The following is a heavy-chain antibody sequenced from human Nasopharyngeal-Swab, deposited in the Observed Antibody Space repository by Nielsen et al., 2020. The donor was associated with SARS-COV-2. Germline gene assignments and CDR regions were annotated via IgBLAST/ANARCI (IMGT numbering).Heavy chain of an antibody. CDR2: IYHSGST. V-gene: IGHV4-38-2*02. CDR3: ARGHDPRALGVDY. CDR1: GGSISSYY. Sequence: SETLSLTCKVAGGSISSYYWGWIRQPPGKGLEWIGSIYHSGSTYYNPSLKSRVTISVDTSKNQFSLKLSSVTAADTAVYYCARGHDPRALGVDYWGQGTLVTVSS. J-gene: IGHJ4*02.